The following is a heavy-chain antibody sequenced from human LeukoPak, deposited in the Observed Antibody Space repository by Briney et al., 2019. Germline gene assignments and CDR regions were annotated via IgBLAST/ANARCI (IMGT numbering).Heavy chain of an antibody. CDR1: GVTFNTHA. D-gene: IGHD3-10*01. Sequence: PGGSLRLSCEASGVTFNTHAMSWVRQAPGKGPEWVASITSSGRTPYYTDSVKGRFTISRDNSKNTLYLQMNSLRGEDTAVYYCAKDRPNFYETSGSYYKIKGDFWGQGSLFTVSS. CDR2: ITSSGRTP. V-gene: IGHV3-23*01. CDR3: AKDRPNFYETSGSYYKIKGDF. J-gene: IGHJ4*02.